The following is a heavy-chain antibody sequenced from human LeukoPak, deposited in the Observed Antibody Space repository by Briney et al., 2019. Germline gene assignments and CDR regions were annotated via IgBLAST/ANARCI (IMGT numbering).Heavy chain of an antibody. V-gene: IGHV1-2*02. CDR3: ARADPVGY. CDR2: INSNTGGT. CDR1: GYTFTGSF. J-gene: IGHJ4*02. Sequence: ASVKVSCKASGYTFTGSFMHWVRQAPGQGLEWMGWINSNTGGTKFAQKFQSRVTMTRDTSISTAYMELSRLRSDDTAVYYCARADPVGYWGQGTQVTVSS.